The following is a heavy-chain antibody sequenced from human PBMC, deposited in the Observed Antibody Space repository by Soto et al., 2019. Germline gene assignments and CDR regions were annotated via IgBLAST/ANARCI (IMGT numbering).Heavy chain of an antibody. V-gene: IGHV4-39*01. CDR1: GGSISSSSYY. J-gene: IGHJ6*03. CDR2: IYYSGST. Sequence: SETLSLTFTVSGGSISSSSYYWGWIRQPPGKGLEWIGSIYYSGSTYYNPSLKSRVTISVDTSKNQFSLKLSSVTAADTAVYYCARQAYGSGSYVHFYYYYYMDVWGKGTTVTVS. D-gene: IGHD3-10*01. CDR3: ARQAYGSGSYVHFYYYYYMDV.